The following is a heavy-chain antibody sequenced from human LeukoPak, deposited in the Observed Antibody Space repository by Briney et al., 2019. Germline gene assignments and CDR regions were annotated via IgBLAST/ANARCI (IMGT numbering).Heavy chain of an antibody. J-gene: IGHJ3*02. CDR1: GGSISSSSYY. CDR3: ARPGWELLDDAFDI. CDR2: IYYSGST. Sequence: SETLSLTCTVSGGSISSSSYYWGWIRQPPGTGLEWLGSIYYSGSTYYNPSLKSRVTISVDTSKNQFSLKLSSVTAADTAVYYCARPGWELLDDAFDIWGQGTMVTVSS. D-gene: IGHD1-26*01. V-gene: IGHV4-39*01.